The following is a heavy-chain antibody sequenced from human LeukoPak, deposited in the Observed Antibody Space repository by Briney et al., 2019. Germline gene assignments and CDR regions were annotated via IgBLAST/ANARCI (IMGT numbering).Heavy chain of an antibody. CDR1: GGSVSSGSYY. J-gene: IGHJ5*02. D-gene: IGHD3-22*01. CDR2: IYYSGST. Sequence: SETLSLTCTVSGGSVSSGSYYWSWIRQPPGKGLEWIGYIYYSGSTNYNPSLKSRVTISVDTSKNQFSLKLSSVTAADTAVYYCAKEVNYYDRSGNWFAPGAQEPLVTVSS. CDR3: AKEVNYYDRSGNWFAP. V-gene: IGHV4-61*01.